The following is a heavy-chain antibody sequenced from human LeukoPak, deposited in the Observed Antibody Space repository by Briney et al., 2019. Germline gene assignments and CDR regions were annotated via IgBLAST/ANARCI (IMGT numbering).Heavy chain of an antibody. CDR2: IYYSGST. V-gene: IGHV4-59*12. D-gene: IGHD3-22*01. CDR1: GGSISSYY. Sequence: SETLSLTCTVSGGSISSYYWSWIRQPPGKGLEWIGYIYYSGSTNYNPSLKSRVTISVDTSKNQFSLKLSSVTAADTAVYYCARGRTYYYDSSGYYYVTEGAFDIWGQGTMVTVSS. CDR3: ARGRTYYYDSSGYYYVTEGAFDI. J-gene: IGHJ3*02.